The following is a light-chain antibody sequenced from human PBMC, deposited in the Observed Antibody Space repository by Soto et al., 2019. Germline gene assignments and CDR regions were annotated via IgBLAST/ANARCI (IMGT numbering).Light chain of an antibody. CDR3: QQFDDSVT. CDR2: GTS. Sequence: EIVMTQSPDTLSVSPGERATLSCRASQNVGRNVAWYQQRPGQAPRLLIHGTSDRATGTPDRFSGSGSGTDFTLTISRLEPEDSAVYYCQQFDDSVTFGQGTRLDIK. V-gene: IGKV3D-15*01. J-gene: IGKJ5*01. CDR1: QNVGRN.